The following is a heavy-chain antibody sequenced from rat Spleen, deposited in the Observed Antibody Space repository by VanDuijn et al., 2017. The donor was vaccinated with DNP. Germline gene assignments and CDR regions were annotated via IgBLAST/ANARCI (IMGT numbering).Heavy chain of an antibody. V-gene: IGHV3-3*01. Sequence: EVLLQESGPGLVKPSQSLSLTCSVTGFSITNNFKWSWIRKFPGDKLEWMGYINGAGTTNYNPSVKSRISITRDTSKNQFFLQVNSVTPEDSATYYCAIQLGVLDYWGQGVMVTVSS. CDR3: AIQLGVLDY. CDR1: GFSITNNFK. D-gene: IGHD5-1*01. J-gene: IGHJ2*01. CDR2: INGAGTT.